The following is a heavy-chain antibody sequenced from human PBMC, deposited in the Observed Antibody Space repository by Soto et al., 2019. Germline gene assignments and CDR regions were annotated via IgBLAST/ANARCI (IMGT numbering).Heavy chain of an antibody. CDR1: GFTFTSYA. CDR2: IGGSGGNI. Sequence: GGSLRLSCAASGFTFTSYAMSWVRQAPGKGLEWVSTIGGSGGNIFYADSVKGRFTISRDNSKKTLYLQMNSLRAEDTAVYYCAKADEYYDILTDWGQGTLVTVSS. CDR3: AKADEYYDILTD. D-gene: IGHD3-9*01. J-gene: IGHJ4*02. V-gene: IGHV3-23*01.